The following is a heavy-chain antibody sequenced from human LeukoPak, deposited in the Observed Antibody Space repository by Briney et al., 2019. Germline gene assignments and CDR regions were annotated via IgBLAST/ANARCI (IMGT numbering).Heavy chain of an antibody. V-gene: IGHV5-51*01. Sequence: GESLKISCKGSGYSFTSYWIGWVRQMPGKGLEWMGSIYPGDSDARYSPSFQGQVTISADKPISTAYLQWSSLKASDTAVYYCARGAAVKYYYYGMDVWGQGTTVTVSS. CDR1: GYSFTSYW. D-gene: IGHD6-13*01. J-gene: IGHJ6*02. CDR2: IYPGDSDA. CDR3: ARGAAVKYYYYGMDV.